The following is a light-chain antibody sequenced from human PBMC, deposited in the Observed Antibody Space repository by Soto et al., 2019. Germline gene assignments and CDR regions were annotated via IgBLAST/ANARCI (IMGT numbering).Light chain of an antibody. CDR1: ESISTW. Sequence: DIQMTQSPSTLSASVGDTVTVTCRASESISTWLAWYQQKPGKAPKLLIYAASSLQSGVPSRFSGSGSGTEFTLTISSLQPDDFATYYCQQYNTYSRTFGQGTKVDI. CDR3: QQYNTYSRT. J-gene: IGKJ1*01. CDR2: AAS. V-gene: IGKV1-5*01.